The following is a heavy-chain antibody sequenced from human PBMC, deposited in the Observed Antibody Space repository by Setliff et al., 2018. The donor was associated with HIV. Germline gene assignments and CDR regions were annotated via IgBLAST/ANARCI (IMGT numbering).Heavy chain of an antibody. CDR1: GFTFSSYG. D-gene: IGHD2-2*01. CDR3: AKEDQRVTSVDY. Sequence: AGGSLRLSCAASGFTFSSYGMHWVRQAPGKGLEWVTFIRSDGSNKYYADSVKGRFTISRDNSKNTLYLQMNSLRAEDTAVYYCAKEDQRVTSVDYWGQGAVVTVSS. J-gene: IGHJ4*02. V-gene: IGHV3-30*02. CDR2: IRSDGSNK.